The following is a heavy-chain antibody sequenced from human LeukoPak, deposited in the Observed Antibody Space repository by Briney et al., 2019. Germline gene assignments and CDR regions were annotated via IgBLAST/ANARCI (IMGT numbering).Heavy chain of an antibody. CDR1: GFTFSTYG. D-gene: IGHD3-9*01. V-gene: IGHV3-30*18. Sequence: PGGSLRLSCPASGFTFSTYGMHWVRQAPGKGLKWVAVISYDGTNKYYTDSVKGRFTISRDNSRNTLYLQMNSLRPEDTAAYYCAKDSLAGYLRGYFDDWGQGTQVTVSS. J-gene: IGHJ4*02. CDR3: AKDSLAGYLRGYFDD. CDR2: ISYDGTNK.